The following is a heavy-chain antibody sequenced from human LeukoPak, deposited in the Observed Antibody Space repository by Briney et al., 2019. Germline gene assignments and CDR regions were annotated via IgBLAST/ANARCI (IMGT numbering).Heavy chain of an antibody. CDR3: ARLSGYSSGHYYSDY. CDR2: IYYSGST. J-gene: IGHJ4*02. Sequence: SETLSLTCSVSGGSVSSGTYYWSWIRQPPGKGLEWIGYIYYSGSTNYNPSLKSRVTILVDTSKNQFSLKLSSVTAADTAVYYCARLSGYSSGHYYSDYWGQGTLVTVSS. D-gene: IGHD3-22*01. V-gene: IGHV4-61*01. CDR1: GGSVSSGTYY.